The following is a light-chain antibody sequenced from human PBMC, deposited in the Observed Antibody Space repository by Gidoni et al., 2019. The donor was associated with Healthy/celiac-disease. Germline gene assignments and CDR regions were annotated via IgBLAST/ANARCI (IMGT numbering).Light chain of an antibody. J-gene: IGKJ2*01. CDR2: DAS. CDR3: QQYDNLYT. CDR1: QDISNY. Sequence: DIQMTQSPSSLSASGGDRVTITCQASQDISNYLNWYQQKPGKAPKLLIYDASNLETGVPSRFSGSGSGTDFTFTSSSLQPEDIATYYCQQYDNLYTFGQGTKLEIK. V-gene: IGKV1-33*01.